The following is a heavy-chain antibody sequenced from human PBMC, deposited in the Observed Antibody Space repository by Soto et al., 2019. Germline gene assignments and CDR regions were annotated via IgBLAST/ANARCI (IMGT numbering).Heavy chain of an antibody. J-gene: IGHJ6*02. Sequence: SETRSLTCTGSGGSIISDYWSWVRQRSGKGLEWMVRMYASGSTNYNPSLKSRVTMSVDTSKNQFSLKLSSVTAADTAVYYCARDFEYQLLSSYGMDVWGQGTTVTVSS. CDR1: GGSIISDY. D-gene: IGHD2-2*01. CDR3: ARDFEYQLLSSYGMDV. CDR2: MYASGST. V-gene: IGHV4-4*07.